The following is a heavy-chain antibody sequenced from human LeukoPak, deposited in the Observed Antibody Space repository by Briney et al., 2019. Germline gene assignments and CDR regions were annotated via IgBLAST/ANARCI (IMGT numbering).Heavy chain of an antibody. D-gene: IGHD6-13*01. CDR1: GDSVSNVRYS. CDR2: IYHSGST. CDR3: ARDLAAGSLDF. Sequence: SETLSLTCTVSGDSVSNVRYSWSWIRHRPGKGLEWIGYIYHSGSTSYNPSLKSRVTISIDTSRNQFSLTLSSVTAADTAIYYCARDLAAGSLDFWGQGILVTVSS. J-gene: IGHJ4*02. V-gene: IGHV4-61*01.